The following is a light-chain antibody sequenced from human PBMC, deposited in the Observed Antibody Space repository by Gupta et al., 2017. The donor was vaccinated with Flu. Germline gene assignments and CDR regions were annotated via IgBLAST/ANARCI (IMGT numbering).Light chain of an antibody. CDR1: QSVSSN. CDR3: QQYNNWIRT. CDR2: GAS. V-gene: IGKV3-15*01. Sequence: EIVMTPSPATLSVSPGERATLSCRASQSVSSNLAWYQQKPGQAPRLLIYGASTRATGIPARFSGSGSGTEFTLTISSLQSEDFAVYYCQQYNNWIRTFGQGTKVEIK. J-gene: IGKJ1*01.